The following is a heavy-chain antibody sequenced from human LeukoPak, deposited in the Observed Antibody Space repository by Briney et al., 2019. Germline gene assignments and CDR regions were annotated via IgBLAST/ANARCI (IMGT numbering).Heavy chain of an antibody. D-gene: IGHD5-24*01. CDR3: ARGAARMVEMATIISFEY. J-gene: IGHJ4*02. Sequence: GRSLRLSCAASGFTFSSYAMHWVRQAPGKGLEWVAVISYDGSNKKYADSVKGRFTISRDNSQKTLYLQMNSLRAEDTAVYYCARGAARMVEMATIISFEYWGQGTLVTVSS. CDR2: ISYDGSNK. CDR1: GFTFSSYA. V-gene: IGHV3-30*04.